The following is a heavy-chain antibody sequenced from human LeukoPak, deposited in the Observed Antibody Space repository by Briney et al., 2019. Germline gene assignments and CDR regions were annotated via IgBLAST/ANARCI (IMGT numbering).Heavy chain of an antibody. CDR2: IYSGGST. Sequence: GGSLRLSCAASGFTFSSYAMSWVRQAPGKGLEWVSVIYSGGSTYYADSVKGRFTISRDNSKNTLYLQMNSLRAEDTAVYYCARVEDSSSWYFDPWGQGTLVTVSS. J-gene: IGHJ5*02. CDR1: GFTFSSYA. CDR3: ARVEDSSSWYFDP. D-gene: IGHD6-13*01. V-gene: IGHV3-53*01.